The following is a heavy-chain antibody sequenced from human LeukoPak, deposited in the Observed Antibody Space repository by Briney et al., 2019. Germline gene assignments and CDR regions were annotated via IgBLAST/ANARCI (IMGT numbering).Heavy chain of an antibody. V-gene: IGHV4-59*01. J-gene: IGHJ6*02. CDR2: VFNSGST. Sequence: AETLSLTCTVSGGSIRNSYWSWIRQPPGKGLEWIGYVFNSGSTNYNPSLKSRVTISVDTSNNQFSLKLSSVTAADTAVYYCARGYYDSGSYYYHYGMDVWGQGTTVTVSS. CDR3: ARGYYDSGSYYYHYGMDV. CDR1: GGSIRNSY. D-gene: IGHD3-10*01.